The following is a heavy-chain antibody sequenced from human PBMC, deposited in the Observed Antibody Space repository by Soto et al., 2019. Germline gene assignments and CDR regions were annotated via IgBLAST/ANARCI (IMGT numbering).Heavy chain of an antibody. V-gene: IGHV1-58*01. CDR2: IVVGSGNT. Sequence: GASVKVSCKASGFTFTSSAVQWVRQARGQRLEWIGWIVVGSGNTNYAQKFQERVTITRDMSTSTAYMELSSLRSEDTAVYYCAAGSAWFGELFLDYWGQGTLVTVSS. D-gene: IGHD3-10*01. J-gene: IGHJ4*02. CDR1: GFTFTSSA. CDR3: AAGSAWFGELFLDY.